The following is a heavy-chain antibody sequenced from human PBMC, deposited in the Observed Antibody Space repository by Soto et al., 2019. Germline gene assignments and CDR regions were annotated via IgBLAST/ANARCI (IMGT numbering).Heavy chain of an antibody. V-gene: IGHV4-34*01. CDR3: ARQGGVVAATYYFDY. D-gene: IGHD2-15*01. Sequence: SETLSLTCAVYGGSFSGYYWSWIRQPPGKGLEWIGEINHSGSTNYNPSLKSRVTISVDTSKNQFSLKLSSVTAADTAVYYCARQGGVVAATYYFDYWGQGTLVTVSS. CDR2: INHSGST. J-gene: IGHJ4*02. CDR1: GGSFSGYY.